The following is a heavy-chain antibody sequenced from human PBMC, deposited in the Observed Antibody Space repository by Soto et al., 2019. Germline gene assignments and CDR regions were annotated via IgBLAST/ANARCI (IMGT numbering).Heavy chain of an antibody. Sequence: SETLSLTCTVSGGSISSGDYYWSWIRQPPGKGLEWIGYIYYSGSTNHNPSLKSRVTISVDTSKNQFSLKLSSVTAADTAVYYCARSDGRYWGQGTLVTVSS. CDR3: ARSDGRY. CDR2: IYYSGST. CDR1: GGSISSGDYY. V-gene: IGHV4-61*08. J-gene: IGHJ4*02.